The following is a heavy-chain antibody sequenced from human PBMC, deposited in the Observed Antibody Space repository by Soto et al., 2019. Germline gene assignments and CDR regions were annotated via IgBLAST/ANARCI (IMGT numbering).Heavy chain of an antibody. Sequence: TLSLTCAVYGGSFSGYYWSWIRQRPGKGLEWVGESNHSGSTNYNPSLKSRVTIAVDTSKNQFSLKLSSVTAADTAVYYCARIAVGTVNTYYYYYGMDVWGQGTTVTVSS. CDR1: GGSFSGYY. D-gene: IGHD6-19*01. CDR3: ARIAVGTVNTYYYYYGMDV. J-gene: IGHJ6*02. V-gene: IGHV4-34*01. CDR2: SNHSGST.